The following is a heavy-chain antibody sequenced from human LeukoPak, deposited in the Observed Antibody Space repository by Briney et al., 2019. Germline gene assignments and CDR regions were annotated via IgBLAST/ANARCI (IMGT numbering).Heavy chain of an antibody. CDR3: ASQQSFHYYYMDV. CDR2: IWYDGSNK. J-gene: IGHJ6*03. Sequence: GRSLRLSCAASGFTFSSYGMHWVRQAPGKGLEWVAVIWYDGSNKYYADSVKGRFTISRDNAKNTLYLQMNSLRAEDTAVYYCASQQSFHYYYMDVWGKGTTVTVSS. CDR1: GFTFSSYG. V-gene: IGHV3-33*03. D-gene: IGHD2/OR15-2a*01.